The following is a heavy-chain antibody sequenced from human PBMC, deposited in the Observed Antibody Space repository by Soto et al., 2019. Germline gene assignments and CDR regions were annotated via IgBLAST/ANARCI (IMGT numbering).Heavy chain of an antibody. J-gene: IGHJ4*02. V-gene: IGHV3-23*01. D-gene: IGHD2-15*01. CDR2: VSGNSGSS. CDR1: GFTFNNYA. Sequence: EVQLLESGGGLVQPGGSLRLSCAASGFTFNNYAMSLVRQAAGKGLEWVSVVSGNSGSSGYADSVKGRFTISRDNSKNTLYLQMNSLRDEDTAVYYCAKVIVVIAAAGDYFDYWGQGILVTVSS. CDR3: AKVIVVIAAAGDYFDY.